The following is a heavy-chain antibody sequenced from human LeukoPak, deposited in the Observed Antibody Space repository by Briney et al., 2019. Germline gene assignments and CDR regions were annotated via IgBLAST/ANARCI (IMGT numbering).Heavy chain of an antibody. CDR1: GGSITTERYY. V-gene: IGHV4-39*07. CDR2: IYYSGTT. Sequence: PSETLSLTCTVSGGSITTERYYWGWIRQPPGTGLEWIGSIYYSGTTHYTPSLKSRVTISVDTSKNQFSLKLASVTVADTAMYYCSVVLPDNYLYFDLWGHGTVVTVSS. CDR3: SVVLPDNYLYFDL. J-gene: IGHJ2*01. D-gene: IGHD1-1*01.